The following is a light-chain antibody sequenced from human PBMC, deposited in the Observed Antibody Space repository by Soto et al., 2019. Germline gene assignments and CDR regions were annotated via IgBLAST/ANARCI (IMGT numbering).Light chain of an antibody. J-gene: IGKJ1*01. CDR2: EAY. CDR3: KQRSDWPWT. Sequence: EIVLTQSPATRSLSPGERATLSCRASQSVSSYLAWYQQKPGQAPRLLMYEAYTRATGIQARFSGGGSGTDFTLTISSLEPEDFAVYYCKQRSDWPWTFGQGTKVDIK. CDR1: QSVSSY. V-gene: IGKV3-11*01.